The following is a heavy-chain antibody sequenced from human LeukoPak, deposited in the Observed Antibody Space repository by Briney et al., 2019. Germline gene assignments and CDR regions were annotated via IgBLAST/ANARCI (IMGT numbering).Heavy chain of an antibody. J-gene: IGHJ6*02. V-gene: IGHV3-30*03. CDR2: ISYDGSNK. CDR1: GFTFSSYG. D-gene: IGHD5-18*01. CDR3: ARDLIGYSYEMFGMDV. Sequence: PGGSLRLSCAASGFTFSSYGMHWVRQAPGKGLEWVAVISYDGSNKYYADSVKGRFTISRDNSKNTLYLQMNSLRAEDTAVYYCARDLIGYSYEMFGMDVWGQGTTVTVSS.